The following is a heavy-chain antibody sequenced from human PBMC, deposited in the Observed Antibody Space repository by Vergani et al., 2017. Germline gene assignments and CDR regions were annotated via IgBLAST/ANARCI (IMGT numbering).Heavy chain of an antibody. D-gene: IGHD1-26*01. J-gene: IGHJ3*02. CDR1: GYTFTSYG. V-gene: IGHV1-18*01. Sequence: QVQLVQSGAEVKKPGASVKVSCKASGYTFTSYGISWVRQAPGQGLEWMGWISAYNGNTNYAQKLQGRVTMTTDTSTSTAYMELRSLRSDDTAVYYCARDQEEWELLDNFAFDIWGQGTMVTVSS. CDR3: ARDQEEWELLDNFAFDI. CDR2: ISAYNGNT.